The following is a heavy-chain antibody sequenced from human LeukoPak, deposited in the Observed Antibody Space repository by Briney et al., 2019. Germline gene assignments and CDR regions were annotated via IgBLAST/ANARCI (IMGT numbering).Heavy chain of an antibody. CDR3: AKAAYYDSSGTGAFDI. V-gene: IGHV3-23*01. Sequence: GGSLRLSCAASGLTFSSYAMSWVRQAPGKGLEWVSAISGSGGSTYYADSVKGRFTISRDNSKNTLYLQMNSLRAEDTAVYYCAKAAYYDSSGTGAFDIWGQGTMVTVSS. D-gene: IGHD3-22*01. J-gene: IGHJ3*02. CDR1: GLTFSSYA. CDR2: ISGSGGST.